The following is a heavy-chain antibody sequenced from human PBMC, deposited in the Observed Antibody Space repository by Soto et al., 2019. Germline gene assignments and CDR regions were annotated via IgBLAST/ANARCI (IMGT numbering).Heavy chain of an antibody. V-gene: IGHV4-31*03. Sequence: PSETLSLTCTVSGGSISSGVYYWSWIRQHPGKGLEWIGYIYYSGSTYYNPSLKSRVTISVDTSKNQFSLKLSSVTAADTAVYYCARVGPENWFDPWGQGTLVTVSS. CDR2: IYYSGST. J-gene: IGHJ5*02. CDR1: GGSISSGVYY. CDR3: ARVGPENWFDP. D-gene: IGHD2-15*01.